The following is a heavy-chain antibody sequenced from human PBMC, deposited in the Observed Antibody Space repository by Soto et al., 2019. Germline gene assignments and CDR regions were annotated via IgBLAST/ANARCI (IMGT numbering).Heavy chain of an antibody. Sequence: NPSETLSLTCTVSGGSVSSGGYYWSWIRQHPGTGLEWIGYIYYSGTTYFNPSLKSRASISLDTSKNEFSLKLTSVTAADTAVYYCARRALPQCINGVCYKDGFWDYWGQGALVTAPQ. CDR2: IYYSGTT. V-gene: IGHV4-31*03. CDR1: GGSVSSGGYY. J-gene: IGHJ4*02. D-gene: IGHD2-8*01. CDR3: ARRALPQCINGVCYKDGFWDY.